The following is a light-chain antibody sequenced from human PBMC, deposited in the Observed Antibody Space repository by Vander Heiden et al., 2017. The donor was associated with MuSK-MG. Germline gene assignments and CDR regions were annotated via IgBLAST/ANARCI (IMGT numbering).Light chain of an antibody. J-gene: IGLJ2*01. CDR2: QDN. CDR3: QAWDSSTVV. V-gene: IGLV3-1*01. CDR1: KLGDKY. Sequence: SYELTQPPSVSVSPGQTASITCSGDKLGDKYASWYQQKPGQSPLLSIYQDNKRPSGIPERFSGSNSGNTATLTISGTQAMEEADYYCQAWDSSTVVFGGGTKLTVL.